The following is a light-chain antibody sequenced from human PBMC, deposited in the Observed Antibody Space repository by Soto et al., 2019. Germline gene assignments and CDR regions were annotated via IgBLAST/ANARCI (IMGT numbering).Light chain of an antibody. Sequence: DMVVTQSPPALPFTPGEPASISCRSSQSLLHSNSYNYLDWYLQRPGQSPQLLIYWGSNRASGVPDRFSGSGSGTDFTLNISRVEPADLGVYYCMHPPQPPWTFGQGTQVDIK. CDR2: WGS. CDR3: MHPPQPPWT. V-gene: IGKV2-28*01. J-gene: IGKJ1*01. CDR1: QSLLHSNSYNY.